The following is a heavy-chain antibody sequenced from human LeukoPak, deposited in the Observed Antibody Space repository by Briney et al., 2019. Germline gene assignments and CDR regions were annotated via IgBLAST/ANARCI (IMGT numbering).Heavy chain of an antibody. D-gene: IGHD6-13*01. V-gene: IGHV2-5*01. CDR3: AHGYSSSWYGGYYYYGMDV. J-gene: IGHJ6*02. Sequence: SGPTLVNPTQTLTLTCTFSGFSLSTSGVGVGWIRQPPGKALEWLALIYWNDDKRYSPSLKSRLTITKDTPKNQVVLTMTNMDPVDTATYYCAHGYSSSWYGGYYYYGMDVWGQGTTVTVSS. CDR2: IYWNDDK. CDR1: GFSLSTSGVG.